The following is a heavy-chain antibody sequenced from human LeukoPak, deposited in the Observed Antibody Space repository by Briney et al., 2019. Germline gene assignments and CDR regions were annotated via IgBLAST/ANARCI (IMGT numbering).Heavy chain of an antibody. Sequence: GGSLRLSCAASGFTFSSYGMHWVRQVSGKGLVWVSRINSGGSDTYYADSVKGRFTISRDNAKNTLYLQMNSLRAEDTAVYYCARRTVTLDYWGQGSLVTVSS. V-gene: IGHV3-74*01. CDR2: INSGGSDT. J-gene: IGHJ4*02. CDR1: GFTFSSYG. D-gene: IGHD4-23*01. CDR3: ARRTVTLDY.